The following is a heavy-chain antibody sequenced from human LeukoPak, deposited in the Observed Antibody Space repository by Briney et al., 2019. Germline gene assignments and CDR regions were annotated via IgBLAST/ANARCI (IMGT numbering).Heavy chain of an antibody. Sequence: GASVKVSCKASGYTFTDYYMHWVQQAPGKGLEWMGRVDPEDGETIYAEKSQGRVTITADTSTDTAYMELSSLRSEDTAVYYCATDISVTRKFNAFDIWGQGTMVTVSS. D-gene: IGHD1-14*01. CDR3: ATDISVTRKFNAFDI. CDR1: GYTFTDYY. V-gene: IGHV1-69-2*01. CDR2: VDPEDGET. J-gene: IGHJ3*02.